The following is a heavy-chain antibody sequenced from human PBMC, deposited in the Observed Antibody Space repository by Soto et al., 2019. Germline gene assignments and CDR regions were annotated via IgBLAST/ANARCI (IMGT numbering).Heavy chain of an antibody. V-gene: IGHV3-49*05. CDR3: TRDLGEMGYFDY. CDR1: GFTFGDYA. Sequence: EVQLVESGGGLVKPGRSLRLSCTASGFTFGDYAMSWFRQAPGKGLEWVGFIRSKAYGGTTEYAASVKGRFTISRDDSKSIAYLQMNSLKTEDTAVYYCTRDLGEMGYFDYWGQGTLVTVSS. CDR2: IRSKAYGGTT. D-gene: IGHD2-8*01. J-gene: IGHJ4*02.